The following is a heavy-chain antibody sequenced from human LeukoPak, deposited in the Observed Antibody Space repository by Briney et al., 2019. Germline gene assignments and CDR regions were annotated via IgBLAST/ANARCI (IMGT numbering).Heavy chain of an antibody. Sequence: GGSLRLSCAASGXTLNVAWLSWVRQAPGKGLESVARLAGGTREYAAPVQGRFIISRDDSNYRLDLQTNSLKTEDTAIYYCVADVPHPQSQIDFWGQGTLVTVSS. J-gene: IGHJ4*02. CDR2: LAGGTR. CDR1: GXTLNVAW. CDR3: VADVPHPQSQIDF. V-gene: IGHV3-15*01. D-gene: IGHD3-10*02.